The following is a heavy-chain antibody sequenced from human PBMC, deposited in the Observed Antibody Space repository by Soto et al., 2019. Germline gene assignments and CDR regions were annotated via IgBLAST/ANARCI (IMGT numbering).Heavy chain of an antibody. CDR1: GYTFTGYY. V-gene: IGHV1-2*02. CDR2: INPNSGGT. D-gene: IGHD2-8*01. Sequence: ASVKVSFKASGYTFTGYYMHWLRQAPGQGLEWMGWINPNSGGTNYAQKFQGRVTMTRDTSISTAYMELSRLRSDDTAVYYCARDRGRVLMVYRPEVNGMDVWGQGTTVTVSS. CDR3: ARDRGRVLMVYRPEVNGMDV. J-gene: IGHJ6*02.